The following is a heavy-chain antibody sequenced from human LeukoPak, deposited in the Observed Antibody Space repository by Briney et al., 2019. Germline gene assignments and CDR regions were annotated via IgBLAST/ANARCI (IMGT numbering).Heavy chain of an antibody. CDR1: GFTFNTYV. Sequence: GGSLRLSCAASGFTFNTYVMHWVRQAPGKGLEWVAVVWSDGRNEYYADSVKGRFSISRDNSKNMLYLQMSSLRAEDSAVYYCARDRRGGHCDGPSCYYYYYGMDVWGQGTTVIVSS. CDR3: ARDRRGGHCDGPSCYYYYYGMDV. J-gene: IGHJ6*02. V-gene: IGHV3-33*01. D-gene: IGHD2-2*01. CDR2: VWSDGRNE.